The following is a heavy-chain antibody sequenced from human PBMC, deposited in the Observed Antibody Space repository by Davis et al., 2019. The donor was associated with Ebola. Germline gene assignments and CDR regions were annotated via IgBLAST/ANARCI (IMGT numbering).Heavy chain of an antibody. V-gene: IGHV4-39*01. CDR3: ARRGYCSSTSCYEEYYFDY. J-gene: IGHJ4*02. Sequence: SQTLSLTCTVSGGSISSSSYYWGWIRQPPGKGLEWIGSIYYSGSTYYNPSLKSRVTISVDTSKNQFSLKLSSVTAADTAVYYCARRGYCSSTSCYEEYYFDYWGQGTLVTVSS. CDR1: GGSISSSSYY. D-gene: IGHD2-2*01. CDR2: IYYSGST.